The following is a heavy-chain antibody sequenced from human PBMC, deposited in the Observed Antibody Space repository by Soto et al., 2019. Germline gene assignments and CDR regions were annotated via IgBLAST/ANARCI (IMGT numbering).Heavy chain of an antibody. Sequence: ASETLSLTCTVSGGSISSGGYYWSWIRQHPGKGLEWIGYIYYSGSTYYNPSLKSRVTISVDTSKNQFSLKLSSVTAADTAVYYCARGLGFMSYYHTRGYWRPYYLDYWGQGTLVTVSS. CDR1: GGSISSGGYY. CDR3: ARGLGFMSYYHTRGYWRPYYLDY. V-gene: IGHV4-31*03. CDR2: IYYSGST. J-gene: IGHJ4*02. D-gene: IGHD3-22*01.